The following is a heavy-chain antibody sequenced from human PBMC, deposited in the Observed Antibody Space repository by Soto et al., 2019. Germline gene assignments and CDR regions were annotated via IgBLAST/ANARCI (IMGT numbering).Heavy chain of an antibody. CDR3: ARLVGNSWFDC. CDR1: GDSVSSNDAT. J-gene: IGHJ4*02. Sequence: PSQTLSLTCAISGDSVSSNDATRNWIRQSPSRGLEWLGRTYYRSKWYNDYAVSVKSRMTINPDTSKNQFSLQLNSVTPEDTAVYYCARLVGNSWFDCWGKGPLVTVPS. D-gene: IGHD5-18*01. CDR2: TYYRSKWYN. V-gene: IGHV6-1*01.